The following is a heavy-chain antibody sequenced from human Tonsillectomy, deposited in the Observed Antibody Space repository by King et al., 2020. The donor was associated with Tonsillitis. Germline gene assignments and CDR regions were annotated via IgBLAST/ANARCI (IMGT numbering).Heavy chain of an antibody. V-gene: IGHV2-70*01. J-gene: IGHJ4*02. D-gene: IGHD3-22*01. Sequence: VTLKESGPALVKPTQTLTLTCTFSGFSLSTSGFCVSWIRQPPGKALEWLALIDWDDNKYYSTSLKTRLTISKDTSKNQVVLTMTDMDPVDTGVYSCARTGFGYWPYYFDHWGQGTLVTVSS. CDR3: ARTGFGYWPYYFDH. CDR1: GFSLSTSGFC. CDR2: IDWDDNK.